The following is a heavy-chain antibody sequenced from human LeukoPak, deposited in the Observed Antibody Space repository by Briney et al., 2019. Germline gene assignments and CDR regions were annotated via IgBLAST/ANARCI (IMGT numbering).Heavy chain of an antibody. D-gene: IGHD6-13*01. V-gene: IGHV3-48*01. J-gene: IGHJ5*02. Sequence: GGSLRLSCAASGFTFSSYSMNWVRQAPGKGREGVSYISRGSSTIYYADSVKGRFTISRDNAKNSLYLQMNSLRAEDTAVYYCARGKTGLIAAEGVLSPVQGFDPWGQGTLVTVSS. CDR3: ARGKTGLIAAEGVLSPVQGFDP. CDR2: ISRGSSTI. CDR1: GFTFSSYS.